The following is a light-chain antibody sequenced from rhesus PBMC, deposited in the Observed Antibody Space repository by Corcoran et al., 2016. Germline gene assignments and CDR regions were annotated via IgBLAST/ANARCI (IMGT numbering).Light chain of an antibody. J-gene: IGKJ2*01. CDR3: QQYSNRPYT. CDR1: QGIGLW. CDR2: KAS. Sequence: DIQMTQSPSSLSASAGDTVTITCRAIQGIGLWLVWYQQNPGKAPQFLIFKASNLQSGVPSRLSGSGSGTDVTLTISSLQSEDFASDYCQQYSNRPYTFGQGTTVEIK. V-gene: IGKV1-22*01.